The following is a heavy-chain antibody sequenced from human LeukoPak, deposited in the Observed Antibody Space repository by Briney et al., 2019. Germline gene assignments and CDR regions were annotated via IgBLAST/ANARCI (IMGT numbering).Heavy chain of an antibody. CDR2: ISYDGSNK. D-gene: IGHD6-13*01. Sequence: GRSLRLSCAASGFTFSSYAMHWVRQAPGKGLERVAVISYDGSNKYYADSVKGRFTISRDNSKNTLYLQMNSLRAEDTAVYYCAKTPRSTQQLHWLYGDYWGQGTLVTVSS. J-gene: IGHJ4*02. CDR1: GFTFSSYA. V-gene: IGHV3-30-3*02. CDR3: AKTPRSTQQLHWLYGDY.